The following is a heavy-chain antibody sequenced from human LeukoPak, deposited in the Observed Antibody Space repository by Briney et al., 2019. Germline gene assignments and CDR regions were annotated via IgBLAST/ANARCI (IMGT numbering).Heavy chain of an antibody. CDR2: IYSGGST. CDR3: ARDYYDSSGYYFDY. CDR1: GFNVSRNY. V-gene: IGHV3-66*01. J-gene: IGHJ4*02. Sequence: GGSLRLSCAASGFNVSRNYMSWVRQAPGKGLEWVSVIYSGGSTYYADSVKGRFTISRDNSKNTLYLQMNSLRAEDTAVYYCARDYYDSSGYYFDYWGQGTLVTVSS. D-gene: IGHD3-22*01.